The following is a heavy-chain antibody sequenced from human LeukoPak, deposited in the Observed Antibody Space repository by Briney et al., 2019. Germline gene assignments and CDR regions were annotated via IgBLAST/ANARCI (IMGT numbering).Heavy chain of an antibody. Sequence: GGSLRLSCAASGFTFSSYSMNWVRQAPGKGLEWVSSISSSSSYIYYADSVKGRFTISRDNAKNSLYLQMNSLRAEDTAVYYCARGTYSSGWHEGGNWFDPWGQGTLVTVSS. CDR1: GFTFSSYS. V-gene: IGHV3-21*01. D-gene: IGHD6-19*01. J-gene: IGHJ5*02. CDR2: ISSSSSYI. CDR3: ARGTYSSGWHEGGNWFDP.